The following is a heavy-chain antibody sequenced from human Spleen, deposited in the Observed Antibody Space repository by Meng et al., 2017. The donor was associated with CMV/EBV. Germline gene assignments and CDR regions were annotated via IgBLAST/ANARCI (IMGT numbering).Heavy chain of an antibody. CDR1: AFTFNSYS. J-gene: IGHJ6*02. CDR3: ARDRYYDSTGYYSYYYYGMDV. D-gene: IGHD3-22*01. CDR2: ISYDGNNK. V-gene: IGHV3-30*14. Sequence: GESLKISCVASAFTFNSYSMHWVRQAPGKGLEWVAVISYDGNNKYYADSVKGRFTISRDNSKNTLYLQMNSLRAEDTAVYYCARDRYYDSTGYYSYYYYGMDVWGQGTTVTVSS.